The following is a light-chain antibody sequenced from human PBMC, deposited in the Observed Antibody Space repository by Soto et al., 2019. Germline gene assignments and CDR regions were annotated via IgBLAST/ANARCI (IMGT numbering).Light chain of an antibody. CDR1: SSDVGGYNY. CDR3: SSYTSSSTLGHVV. Sequence: QSVLTQPASVSGSPGQSITISCTGTSSDVGGYNYVSWYQQHPGKAPKLMIYDVSNRPSGVSNRFSGSKSGNTASLTISGLQAEDEADYYCSSYTSSSTLGHVVFGGGPQLTVL. V-gene: IGLV2-14*01. J-gene: IGLJ2*01. CDR2: DVS.